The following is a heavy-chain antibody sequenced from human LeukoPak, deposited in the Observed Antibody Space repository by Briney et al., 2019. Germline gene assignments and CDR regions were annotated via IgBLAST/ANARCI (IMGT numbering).Heavy chain of an antibody. CDR3: ARDRRIAAAGDYGMDV. D-gene: IGHD6-13*01. CDR2: IYYSGST. CDR1: GGSIRSGGYS. Sequence: SETLSLTCAVSGGSIRSGGYSWGWIRQPPGKGLEWIGYIYYSGSTYYNPSLKSRVTISVDRSKNQFSLKLRFVTAADTAVYYCARDRRIAAAGDYGMDVWGQGTTVTVSS. J-gene: IGHJ6*02. V-gene: IGHV4-30-2*01.